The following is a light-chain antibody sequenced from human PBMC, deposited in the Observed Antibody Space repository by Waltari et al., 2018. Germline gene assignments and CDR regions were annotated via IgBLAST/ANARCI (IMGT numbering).Light chain of an antibody. J-gene: IGKJ4*01. CDR1: QAIHSY. CDR2: ATS. V-gene: IGKV1-16*01. CDR3: QQYHDYPRS. Sequence: DIQMTQSPSSLSASVGARVTITCRASQAIHSYFDWFQQKPGKAPKSLIFATSTFRSGVPTMFSGSGSETDFTLPISSLQPEDLATYYCQQYHDYPRSFGGGTSVEIK.